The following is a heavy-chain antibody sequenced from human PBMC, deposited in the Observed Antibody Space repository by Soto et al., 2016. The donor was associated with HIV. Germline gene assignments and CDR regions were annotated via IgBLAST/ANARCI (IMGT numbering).Heavy chain of an antibody. D-gene: IGHD5-12*01. Sequence: QVQLVQSEAEVQKPGASVKVSCKASGYTFTDYYMHWVRRAPGQGLEWMGWINPNSGDTKYAQKFQDRVTMTRDTPISTAYMELSSLRSEDTAVYYCATGYDTDAFDIWGQGTMATVSS. V-gene: IGHV1-2*02. CDR3: ATGYDTDAFDI. CDR2: INPNSGDT. CDR1: GYTFTDYY. J-gene: IGHJ3*02.